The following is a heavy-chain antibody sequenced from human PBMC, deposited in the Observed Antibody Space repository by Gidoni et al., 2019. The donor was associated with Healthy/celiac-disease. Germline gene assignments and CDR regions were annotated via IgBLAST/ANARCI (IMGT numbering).Heavy chain of an antibody. CDR1: GGSFSGYY. Sequence: QVQLQQWGAGLLKPSETLSLTCAVYGGSFSGYYWSWIRQPPGKGLEWSGETNHGGSTTYNPSLKSRVTISVDTSKNQFSLKLSSVTAADTAVYYCARGRSRNPRIVVVVAATGFDYWGQGTLVTVSS. D-gene: IGHD2-15*01. CDR3: ARGRSRNPRIVVVVAATGFDY. J-gene: IGHJ4*02. CDR2: TNHGGST. V-gene: IGHV4-34*01.